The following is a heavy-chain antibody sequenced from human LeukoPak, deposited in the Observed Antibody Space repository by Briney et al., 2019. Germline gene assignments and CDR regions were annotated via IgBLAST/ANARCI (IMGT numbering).Heavy chain of an antibody. Sequence: PGGSLRLSCAASGFTFSSYGMHWVRQAPGKGLEWVAAIWYDGSNKYYADSVKGRFTISRDNSKNTLYLQMNSLRAEDTAVYYCARDAVYSSSWQYYWGQGTLVTVSS. CDR2: IWYDGSNK. J-gene: IGHJ4*02. CDR3: ARDAVYSSSWQYY. CDR1: GFTFSSYG. V-gene: IGHV3-33*01. D-gene: IGHD6-13*01.